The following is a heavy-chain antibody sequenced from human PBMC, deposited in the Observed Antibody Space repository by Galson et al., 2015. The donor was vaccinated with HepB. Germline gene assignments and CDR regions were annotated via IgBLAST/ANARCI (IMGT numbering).Heavy chain of an antibody. CDR1: GFTFSDYY. CDR2: ISSSGGSR. V-gene: IGHV3-11*01. CDR3: ARAACGGDCYGDYMDV. Sequence: LRLSCAAAGFTFSDYYMSWIRQAPGKGLEWVSYISSSGGSRYADSVKGRYTISRDNARNSLYLQMSSLKAADTAVYYCARAACGGDCYGDYMDVWGNGTSVTVSS. J-gene: IGHJ6*03. D-gene: IGHD2-21*01.